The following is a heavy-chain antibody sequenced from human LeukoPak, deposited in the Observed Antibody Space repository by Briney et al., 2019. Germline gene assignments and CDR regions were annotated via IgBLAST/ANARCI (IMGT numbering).Heavy chain of an antibody. CDR2: IKQDGSEK. Sequence: GGSLRLSCAASGFTFSSYAMSWVRQAPGKGLEWVANIKQDGSEKYYVDSVKGRFSISRDNAKNSLYLQMNSLRAEDTAVYYCASPLDPWGQGTLVTVSS. J-gene: IGHJ5*02. V-gene: IGHV3-7*01. CDR1: GFTFSSYA. CDR3: ASPLDP.